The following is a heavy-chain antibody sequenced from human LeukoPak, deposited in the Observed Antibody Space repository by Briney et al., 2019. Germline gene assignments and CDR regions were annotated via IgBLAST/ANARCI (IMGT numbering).Heavy chain of an antibody. CDR1: GGSINSYY. D-gene: IGHD3-10*01. CDR3: ARDALLTGFGALFDP. Sequence: PSETLSLTCTVSGGSINSYYWSWIRQPPGKGLEWIGYLYYSGSANYNPSLKSRVTISVDQSTHHFSLNLSSVTAADTAVYYCARDALLTGFGALFDPWGQGTLVTISS. J-gene: IGHJ5*02. V-gene: IGHV4-59*01. CDR2: LYYSGSA.